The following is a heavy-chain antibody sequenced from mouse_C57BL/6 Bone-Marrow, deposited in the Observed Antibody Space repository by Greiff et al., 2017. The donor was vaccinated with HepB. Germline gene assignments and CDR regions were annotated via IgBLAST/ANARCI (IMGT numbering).Heavy chain of an antibody. CDR3: TRAFYYYGSSFYWYFDV. D-gene: IGHD1-1*01. CDR1: GFTFSSYA. V-gene: IGHV5-9-1*02. CDR2: ISSGGDYI. Sequence: VQLKESGEGLVKPGGSLKLSCAASGFTFSSYAMSWVRQTPEKRLEWVAYISSGGDYIYYADTVKGRFTISRDNARNTLYLQMSSLKSEDTAMYYCTRAFYYYGSSFYWYFDVWGTGTTVTVSS. J-gene: IGHJ1*03.